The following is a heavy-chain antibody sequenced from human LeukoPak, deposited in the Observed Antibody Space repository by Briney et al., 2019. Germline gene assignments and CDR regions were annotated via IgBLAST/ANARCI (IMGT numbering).Heavy chain of an antibody. CDR1: GFTFSSYG. CDR3: AKMWDFDY. CDR2: ISYDGSNK. J-gene: IGHJ4*02. D-gene: IGHD1-26*01. V-gene: IGHV3-30*18. Sequence: GGSLRLSCAASGFTFSSYGMHWVRQAPGKGLEWVAVISYDGSNKYYADSVKGRFTISRDNSKNTLYLLMNSLRAEDTAVYYCAKMWDFDYWGQGTLVTVSS.